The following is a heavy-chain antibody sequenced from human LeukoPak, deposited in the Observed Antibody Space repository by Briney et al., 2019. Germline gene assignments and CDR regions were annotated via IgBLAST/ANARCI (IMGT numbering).Heavy chain of an antibody. V-gene: IGHV1-69*04. D-gene: IGHD3-10*01. CDR2: IIPILGIA. CDR3: AIRLYGSGSPGDFDY. J-gene: IGHJ4*02. Sequence: SVKVSCKASGGTFSSYAISWVRQAPGQGLEWMGRIIPILGIANYAQKFQGRVTITADKSTSTAYMELSSLRSEDTAVYYCAIRLYGSGSPGDFDYWGQGTLVTVSS. CDR1: GGTFSSYA.